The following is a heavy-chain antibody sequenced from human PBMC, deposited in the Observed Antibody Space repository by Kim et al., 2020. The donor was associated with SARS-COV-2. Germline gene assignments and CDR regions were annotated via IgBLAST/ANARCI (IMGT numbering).Heavy chain of an antibody. CDR1: GGSFSGYY. CDR2: LNHSGRT. V-gene: IGHV4-34*01. Sequence: SETLSLSCDVHGGSFSGYYWSWIRQAPGKGLEWIGELNHSGRTNYNPSLKSRVTMSIDTSKNQFSLRLSSVTAADTAVYYCARDVYSRYWGQGTLFTVSS. CDR3: ARDVYSRY. D-gene: IGHD6-13*01. J-gene: IGHJ4*02.